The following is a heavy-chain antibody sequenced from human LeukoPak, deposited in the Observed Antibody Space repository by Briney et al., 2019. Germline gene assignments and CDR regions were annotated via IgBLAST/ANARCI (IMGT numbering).Heavy chain of an antibody. J-gene: IGHJ4*02. CDR2: INWNGGST. CDR3: ARSNEDIVVVPAAMFDY. D-gene: IGHD2-2*01. CDR1: GFTFDDYG. Sequence: GGSLRLSCAASGFTFDDYGMNWVRQAPGKGLEWVSGINWNGGSTGYAGSVKGRFTISRDNAKNSLCLQMNSLRAEDTALYYCARSNEDIVVVPAAMFDYWGQGTLVTVSS. V-gene: IGHV3-20*04.